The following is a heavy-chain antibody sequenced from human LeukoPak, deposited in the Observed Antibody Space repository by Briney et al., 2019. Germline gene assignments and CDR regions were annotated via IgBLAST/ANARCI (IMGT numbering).Heavy chain of an antibody. V-gene: IGHV3-30*02. J-gene: IGHJ4*02. Sequence: PGGSLRLSCAASGFTFSSYGMHWVRQAPGKGLEWVAFIRYDGSNKYYADSVKGRFTISRDNSKNTLYLQMNSLRAEDTAVYYCAKDRFGIVVVLAVSYYFDYWGQGTLVTVSS. CDR2: IRYDGSNK. CDR3: AKDRFGIVVVLAVSYYFDY. CDR1: GFTFSSYG. D-gene: IGHD2-2*01.